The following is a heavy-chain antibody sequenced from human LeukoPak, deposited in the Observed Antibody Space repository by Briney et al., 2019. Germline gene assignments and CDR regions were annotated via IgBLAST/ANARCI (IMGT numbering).Heavy chain of an antibody. CDR1: GFTSGNHW. Sequence: PGGSLRLSCAASGFTSGNHWMSWVRQAPGKGLEWVANINQDGSEKYYVDSVKGRFTISRDNAKNSLCLQMNSLKVEDTAVYYCARVNKYCSGVSCYSTYWGQGTLVTVSS. D-gene: IGHD2-15*01. CDR3: ARVNKYCSGVSCYSTY. J-gene: IGHJ4*02. CDR2: INQDGSEK. V-gene: IGHV3-7*04.